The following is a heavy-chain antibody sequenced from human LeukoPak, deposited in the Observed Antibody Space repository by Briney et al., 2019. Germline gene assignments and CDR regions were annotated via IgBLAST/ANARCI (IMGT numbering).Heavy chain of an antibody. D-gene: IGHD3-10*01. CDR2: IYPADSDT. Sequence: GESLKISCQVSGYIFTNYWIGWVRQMPAKGLESMGIIYPADSDTTYSPSFEGQVTISVDKSISTVYLQWGSLKASDTAMYYCARQSRDGSKTRGYYFDSWGQGTLVTVSS. CDR3: ARQSRDGSKTRGYYFDS. V-gene: IGHV5-51*01. CDR1: GYIFTNYW. J-gene: IGHJ4*02.